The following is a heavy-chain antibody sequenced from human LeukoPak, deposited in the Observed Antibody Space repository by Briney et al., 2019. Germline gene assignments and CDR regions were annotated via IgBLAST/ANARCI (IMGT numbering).Heavy chain of an antibody. Sequence: PSETLSLTCAVSGYSISSDYYWGWIRQPPGKGLERIGSIYHSGSTYHNPSLKSRVTISVDTSKSQFSLKLSSVTAADTAVYYCARTMVPTRYFDYWGQGTLVTVSS. J-gene: IGHJ4*02. CDR2: IYHSGST. D-gene: IGHD4/OR15-4a*01. CDR3: ARTMVPTRYFDY. CDR1: GYSISSDYY. V-gene: IGHV4-38-2*01.